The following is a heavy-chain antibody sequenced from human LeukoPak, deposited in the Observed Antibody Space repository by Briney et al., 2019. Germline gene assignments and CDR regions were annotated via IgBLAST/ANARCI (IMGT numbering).Heavy chain of an antibody. CDR1: GFTFRSYS. D-gene: IGHD4-17*01. V-gene: IGHV3-48*01. Sequence: PGGSLRLSCAASGFTFRSYSMNWVRQAPGQGLEWVSYISSSSSTIYYADSATGGFTISRDTAKNSLYLQMNSLRAEDTAVYYCARAHDYGDYVHQDYWGQGTLVTVSS. J-gene: IGHJ4*02. CDR2: ISSSSSTI. CDR3: ARAHDYGDYVHQDY.